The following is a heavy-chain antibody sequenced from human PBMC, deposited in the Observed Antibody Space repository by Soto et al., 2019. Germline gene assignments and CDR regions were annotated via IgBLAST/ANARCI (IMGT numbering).Heavy chain of an antibody. CDR3: ARPDSNGDFDF. V-gene: IGHV5-10-1*01. D-gene: IGHD2-8*01. CDR1: GCMFPIYH. J-gene: IGHJ4*02. Sequence: GESLKISCEASGCMFPIYHISWVRQMPGKGLEWVGKIDPTDSRTMYRPSSRARITISVDKSINTAYLEWGRLKASDTAMYYCARPDSNGDFDFWGQGTQVTVSS. CDR2: IDPTDSRT.